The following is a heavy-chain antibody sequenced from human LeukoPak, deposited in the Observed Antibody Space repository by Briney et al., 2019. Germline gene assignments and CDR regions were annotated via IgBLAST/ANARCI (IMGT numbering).Heavy chain of an antibody. D-gene: IGHD5/OR15-5a*01. CDR3: AQESVVSDYNWFDP. V-gene: IGHV4-34*01. CDR2: VNRVGST. CDR1: GASFSGYS. Sequence: PSETLSLTCAVHGASFSGYSWSWVRQPPGKGLEWIGGVNRVGSTIYNPSLKSRVTISIDTSTIQFSLILSSVTVADTAVYFCAQESVVSDYNWFDPWGKGTLVTVSS. J-gene: IGHJ5*02.